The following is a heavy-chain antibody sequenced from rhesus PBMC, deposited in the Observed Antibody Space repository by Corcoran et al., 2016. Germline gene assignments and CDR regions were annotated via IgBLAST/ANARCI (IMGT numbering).Heavy chain of an antibody. J-gene: IGHJ5-1*01. V-gene: IGHV3-16*02. CDR1: GFTFSNYW. CDR2: IKSKADGGTA. D-gene: IGHD3-3*01. CDR3: TRGGYDNIWTYNRFDV. Sequence: EVPLVESGGGLVQPGGSLRLSCAASGFTFSNYWMSWVRQAPGKGLAWVGRIKSKADGGTAAYAESVKRRFTISMDDAKNTLYLQMNILRTEDTAVYYCTRGGYDNIWTYNRFDVWGPGVLVTVSS.